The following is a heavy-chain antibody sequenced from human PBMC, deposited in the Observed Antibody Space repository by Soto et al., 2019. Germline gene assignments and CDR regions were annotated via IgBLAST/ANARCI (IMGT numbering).Heavy chain of an antibody. CDR2: ISSSSSTI. D-gene: IGHD2-2*01. CDR1: GFTFSSYS. Sequence: GGSLRLSCAASGFTFSSYSMNWVRQAPGKGLEWVSYISSSSSTIYYADSVKGRFTISRDNAKNSLYLQMNSLRAEDTAVYYCARDPLVPAATIYFDYWGQGTLVTVSS. V-gene: IGHV3-48*01. J-gene: IGHJ4*02. CDR3: ARDPLVPAATIYFDY.